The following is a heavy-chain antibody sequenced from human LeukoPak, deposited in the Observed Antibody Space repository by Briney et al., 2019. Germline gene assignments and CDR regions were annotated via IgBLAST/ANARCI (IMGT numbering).Heavy chain of an antibody. V-gene: IGHV3-13*01. CDR3: ARATDYGDFFDY. CDR2: IGTAGDT. J-gene: IGHJ4*02. Sequence: GGSLRLSYAASGFTFSSYDMHWVRQATGKGLEWVSAIGTAGDTYYPGSVKGRFTISRENAKNSLYLQMNSLRAGDTAVYYCARATDYGDFFDYWGQGTLVTVSS. CDR1: GFTFSSYD. D-gene: IGHD4-17*01.